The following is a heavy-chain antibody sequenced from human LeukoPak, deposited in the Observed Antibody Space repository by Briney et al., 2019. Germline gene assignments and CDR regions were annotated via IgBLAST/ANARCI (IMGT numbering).Heavy chain of an antibody. V-gene: IGHV7-4-1*02. CDR3: ARTLRAGSGSYFGFDP. D-gene: IGHD3-10*01. J-gene: IGHJ5*02. CDR2: INTNTGNP. CDR1: GYTFTSYD. Sequence: ASVKVSCKASGYTFTSYDINWVRQAPGQGLEWMGWINTNTGNPTYAQGFTGRFVFSLDTSVSTAYLQISSLKAEDTAVYYCARTLRAGSGSYFGFDPWGQGTLVTVSS.